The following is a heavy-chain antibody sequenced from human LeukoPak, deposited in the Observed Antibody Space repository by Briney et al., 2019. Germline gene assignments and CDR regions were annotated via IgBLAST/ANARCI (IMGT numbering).Heavy chain of an antibody. J-gene: IGHJ4*02. CDR2: IRSDGYHT. CDR3: AKPSGSGVDY. V-gene: IGHV3-30*02. CDR1: GFVFDTHD. Sequence: PGGSLRLSCGASGFVFDTHDMHWVRQAPGKGLEWAAFIRSDGYHTYYADSVKGRFTITRDNSKNTLYLQMNSLRLEDMAVYYCAKPSGSGVDYWGRGTRVTVSS. D-gene: IGHD1-26*01.